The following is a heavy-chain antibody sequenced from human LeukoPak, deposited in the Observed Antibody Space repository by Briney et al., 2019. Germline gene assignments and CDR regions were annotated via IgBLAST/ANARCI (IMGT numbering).Heavy chain of an antibody. CDR2: IRSKVYGGTT. D-gene: IGHD3-3*01. CDR1: GFTFGDYA. CDR3: TRDDLIRTIFGVVIDASLRGDYYYGMDV. J-gene: IGHJ6*02. Sequence: GGSLRLSCTASGFTFGDYAMSWVRQAPGKGLGWVGFIRSKVYGGTTEYAGSVKGRFTISRDDSKSIAYLQMNSLKTEDTAVYYCTRDDLIRTIFGVVIDASLRGDYYYGMDVWGQGTTVTVSS. V-gene: IGHV3-49*04.